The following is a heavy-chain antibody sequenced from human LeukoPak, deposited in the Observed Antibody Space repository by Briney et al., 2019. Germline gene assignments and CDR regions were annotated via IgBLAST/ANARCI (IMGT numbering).Heavy chain of an antibody. V-gene: IGHV3-21*01. J-gene: IGHJ1*01. D-gene: IGHD3-22*01. CDR1: GFIFSSYS. Sequence: GGSLRLSCAAYGFIFSSYSMNWVRQAPGKGLEWLSSISSNSNYIYYADSVKGRFTISRDNAKNSLYLQMNSLRAEDTAVYYCATYSSLNRREFHFWGQDTLLTVSS. CDR3: ATYSSLNRREFHF. CDR2: ISSNSNYI.